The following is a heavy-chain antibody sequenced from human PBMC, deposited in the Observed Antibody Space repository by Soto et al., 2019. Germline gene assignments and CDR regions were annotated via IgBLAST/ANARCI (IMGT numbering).Heavy chain of an antibody. J-gene: IGHJ5*02. CDR2: IIPIFGTA. V-gene: IGHV1-69*01. CDR3: ARGRVGASQPWYWFDP. CDR1: GGTFSRYA. D-gene: IGHD1-26*01. Sequence: QVQLVQSGAEVKKPGSSVKVSCKASGGTFSRYAISWVRQAPGQGLEWMGGIIPIFGTANYAQKFQGRVTITADESTSTAYMELSSLRSEDTAVYYCARGRVGASQPWYWFDPWGQGTLVTVSS.